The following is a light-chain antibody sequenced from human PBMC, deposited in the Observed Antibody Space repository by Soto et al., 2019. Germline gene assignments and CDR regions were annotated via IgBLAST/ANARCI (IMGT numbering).Light chain of an antibody. CDR2: GAS. Sequence: EIVLTQSPGTLSLSPGERATLSCRASQSVMSNYLSWYQQKPGQPPRLLIYGASKRATGIPDRFSGSGSGTDFSLTISRLEPEDFAVYYCHQYDNAPQTYGQGTKVDIK. CDR1: QSVMSNY. J-gene: IGKJ2*01. CDR3: HQYDNAPQT. V-gene: IGKV3-20*01.